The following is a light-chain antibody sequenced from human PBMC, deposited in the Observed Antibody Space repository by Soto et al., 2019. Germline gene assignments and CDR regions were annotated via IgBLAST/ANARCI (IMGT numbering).Light chain of an antibody. V-gene: IGKV3-20*01. CDR3: QQYGSAPRT. J-gene: IGKJ1*01. Sequence: EIVLTQSPATLSSFPGDRVTLSCRASQYIHTRVAWYQHRPGQAPRLLRYQTSLRAAGIPARFSASGTGTDFTLTISRLEPEDFAVYYCQQYGSAPRTFGQGTKVDIK. CDR2: QTS. CDR1: QYIHTR.